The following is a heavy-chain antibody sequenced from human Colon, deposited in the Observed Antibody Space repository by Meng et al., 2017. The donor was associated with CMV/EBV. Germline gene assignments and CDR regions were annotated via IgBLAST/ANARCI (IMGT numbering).Heavy chain of an antibody. CDR2: ISTNRNT. Sequence: QGHVPGSGPGLVKPSEPLSLTCTVSGGSISTYYWSWIRQPAGEGLEWLGRISTNRNTDYNPSLNSRATIWLDTSNNQFSLKLTSVTAADTAVYYCVRGGYSGTQTGGVQEYWGQGTLVTVSS. V-gene: IGHV4-4*07. CDR3: VRGGYSGTQTGGVQEY. CDR1: GGSISTYY. D-gene: IGHD5-12*01. J-gene: IGHJ4*02.